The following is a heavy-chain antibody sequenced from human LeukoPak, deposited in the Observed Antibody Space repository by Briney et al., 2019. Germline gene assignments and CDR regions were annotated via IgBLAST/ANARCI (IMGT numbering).Heavy chain of an antibody. J-gene: IGHJ6*03. Sequence: ASVKVSCKASGYTFTSYGISWVRQAPGQGLEWMGWISAYNGNTNYAQKLQGRVTMTTDTSTSTAYMELRSLRSDDTTVYYCARTSPETYYYGSGSYIYYYMDVWGKGTTVTVSS. CDR3: ARTSPETYYYGSGSYIYYYMDV. V-gene: IGHV1-18*01. D-gene: IGHD3-10*01. CDR1: GYTFTSYG. CDR2: ISAYNGNT.